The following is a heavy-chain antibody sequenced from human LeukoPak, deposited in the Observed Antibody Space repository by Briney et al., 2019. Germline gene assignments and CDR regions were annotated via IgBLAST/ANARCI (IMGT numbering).Heavy chain of an antibody. Sequence: SGGSLRLSCAASGFSFSNFAMSWVGQAPGKGLGWVSGIGGSGGSTFYADSVKGRFTISRDNSKNTLYLQMNRLRAEETAVYYCARELFLDYRGQGTLVTVSS. V-gene: IGHV3-23*01. D-gene: IGHD2/OR15-2a*01. J-gene: IGHJ4*02. CDR3: ARELFLDY. CDR1: GFSFSNFA. CDR2: IGGSGGST.